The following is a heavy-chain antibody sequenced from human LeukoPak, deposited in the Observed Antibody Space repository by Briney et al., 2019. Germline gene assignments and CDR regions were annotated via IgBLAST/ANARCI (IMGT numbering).Heavy chain of an antibody. CDR3: AREGTYYDSSGYYVS. J-gene: IGHJ5*02. Sequence: PGGSLRLSCAASGFTFSSFAMTWVRQAPGKGLEWVSVISGSGGRTYYADSVKGRCTLSRDNSNNTLSLEMSSLRAEDTAVYYCAREGTYYDSSGYYVSWGQGTLVTVSS. CDR2: ISGSGGRT. V-gene: IGHV3-23*01. D-gene: IGHD3-22*01. CDR1: GFTFSSFA.